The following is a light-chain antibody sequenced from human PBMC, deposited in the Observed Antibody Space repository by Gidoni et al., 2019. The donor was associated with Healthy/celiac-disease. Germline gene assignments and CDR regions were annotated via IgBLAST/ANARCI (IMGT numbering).Light chain of an antibody. CDR3: QSYDSSLSGYV. Sequence: QSVLTQPPSVSGAPGQRVTISCTGSSSNIGAGYAVHWYQQLPGTAPKLLIYGNSNRPSVVPDRFSGSKSGTSAALAITGLQAEDEADYYCQSYDSSLSGYVFGTGTKVTVL. J-gene: IGLJ1*01. CDR2: GNS. CDR1: SSNIGAGYA. V-gene: IGLV1-40*01.